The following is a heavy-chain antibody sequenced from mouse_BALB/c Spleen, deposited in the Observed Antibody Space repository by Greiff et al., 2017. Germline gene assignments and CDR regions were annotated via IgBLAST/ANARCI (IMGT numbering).Heavy chain of an antibody. Sequence: VQLQQSGAELVKPGASVKLSCKASGYTFTSYWMHWVKQRPGQGLEWIGEINPSNGRTNYNEKFKSKATLTVDKSSSTAYMQLSSLTSEDSAVYYCARSGNYFAYWGQGTLVTVSA. CDR3: ARSGNYFAY. D-gene: IGHD2-1*01. CDR1: GYTFTSYW. V-gene: IGHV1S81*02. CDR2: INPSNGRT. J-gene: IGHJ3*01.